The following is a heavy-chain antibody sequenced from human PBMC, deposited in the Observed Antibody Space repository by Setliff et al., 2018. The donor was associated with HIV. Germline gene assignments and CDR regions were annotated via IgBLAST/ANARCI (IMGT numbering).Heavy chain of an antibody. CDR2: IWYDGGTK. J-gene: IGHJ4*03. CDR1: GLPFSVHG. D-gene: IGHD2-21*01. V-gene: IGHV3-33*01. Sequence: WGSLRLSCEASGLPFSVHGMHWVRQSPGKGLEWLAVIWYDGGTKYYADSLQGRFTISRDDSKNSVYLQMNTLGAEDTAVYYCARGQFRLRPDSLDLWGQGTLVTVSS. CDR3: ARGQFRLRPDSLDL.